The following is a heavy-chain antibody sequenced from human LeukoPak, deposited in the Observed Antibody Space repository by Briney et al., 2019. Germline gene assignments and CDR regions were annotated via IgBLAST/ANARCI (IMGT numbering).Heavy chain of an antibody. Sequence: PGGSLRLSRAGSGFTFSRYRISWVRQAPGKGLEWVASIKQDVGDEYYGDSVKGRFIISRDNGKNSLFLQMNSLRAEDTAVYNCAREGDGFDVWGQGTMVTVYS. CDR2: IKQDVGDE. CDR3: AREGDGFDV. J-gene: IGHJ3*01. CDR1: GFTFSRYR. V-gene: IGHV3-7*01.